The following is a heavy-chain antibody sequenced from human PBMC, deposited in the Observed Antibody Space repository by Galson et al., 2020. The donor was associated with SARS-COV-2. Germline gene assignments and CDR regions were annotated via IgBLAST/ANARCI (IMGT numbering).Heavy chain of an antibody. Sequence: GGSLRLSCVASGFTFNKYAMGWVRQAPGKGLEWVSLITDNGGNTYYPDSVKGRFTISRDNSKNTLFLQMNSLRDEDTAVYFCAKEAGSGWATDYFQHWGQGTLVTVSS. D-gene: IGHD6-19*01. J-gene: IGHJ1*01. V-gene: IGHV3-23*01. CDR2: ITDNGGNT. CDR3: AKEAGSGWATDYFQH. CDR1: GFTFNKYA.